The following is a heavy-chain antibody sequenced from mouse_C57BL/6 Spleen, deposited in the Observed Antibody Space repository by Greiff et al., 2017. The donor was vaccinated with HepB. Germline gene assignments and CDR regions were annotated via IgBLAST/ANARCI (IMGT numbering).Heavy chain of an antibody. CDR2: INPNNGGT. D-gene: IGHD4-1*01. Sequence: VQLQQSGPELVKPGASVKISCKASGYTFTDYYMNWVKQSHGKSLEWIGDINPNNGGTSYNQKFKGKATLTVDKSSSTAYMELRSLTSEDSAVYYCARRGTKLGPYYFDYWGQGTTLTVSS. V-gene: IGHV1-26*01. J-gene: IGHJ2*01. CDR1: GYTFTDYY. CDR3: ARRGTKLGPYYFDY.